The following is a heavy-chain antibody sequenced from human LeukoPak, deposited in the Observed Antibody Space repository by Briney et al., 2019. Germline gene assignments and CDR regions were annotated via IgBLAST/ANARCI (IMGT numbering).Heavy chain of an antibody. CDR3: ASIPSLEYYFDY. CDR1: GGSISSGSYY. V-gene: IGHV4-61*02. D-gene: IGHD2-2*02. Sequence: PSETLSLTCTVSGGSISSGSYYWSWIRQPAGKGLEWIGRIYTSGSTNYNASLKSRVTISVDTSKNQFSLKLSSVTAADTAVYYCASIPSLEYYFDYWGQGTLVTVSS. CDR2: IYTSGST. J-gene: IGHJ4*02.